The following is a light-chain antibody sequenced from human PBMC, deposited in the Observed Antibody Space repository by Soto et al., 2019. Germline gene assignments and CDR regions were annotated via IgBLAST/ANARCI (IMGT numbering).Light chain of an antibody. CDR3: QQYSDWPPTYT. CDR1: QRVSTN. V-gene: IGKV3-15*01. J-gene: IGKJ2*01. Sequence: EIVMTQSPATLSVSPGERATLSCRASQRVSTNLDWYQQKPGQAPRLLIYGASTRATGIPGRFSGSGAETELTLTISNLQSEDFAVYYCQQYSDWPPTYTFGQGTKLEIK. CDR2: GAS.